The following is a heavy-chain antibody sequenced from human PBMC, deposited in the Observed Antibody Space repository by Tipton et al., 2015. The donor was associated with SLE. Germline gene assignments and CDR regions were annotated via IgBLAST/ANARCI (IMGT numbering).Heavy chain of an antibody. Sequence: TLSLTCAVSDYSISSSNWWGWIRQPPGKGLEWIGYIYYSGSNYYNPSLKSRVTISEDTSRFSLSLSSVTAADTAVYYCARLPFGDDAFDIWGQGTIVTVSS. CDR2: IYYSGSN. D-gene: IGHD3-16*01. CDR1: DYSISSSNW. CDR3: ARLPFGDDAFDI. V-gene: IGHV4-28*01. J-gene: IGHJ3*02.